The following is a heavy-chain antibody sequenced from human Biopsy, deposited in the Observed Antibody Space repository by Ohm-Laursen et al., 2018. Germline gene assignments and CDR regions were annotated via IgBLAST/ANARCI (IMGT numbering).Heavy chain of an antibody. CDR3: ARSRRSSGIATIYYYGMDV. V-gene: IGHV3-21*01. CDR1: GFTLSSYS. J-gene: IGHJ6*02. D-gene: IGHD3-10*01. Sequence: GSLRLSCSALGFTLSSYSMNWVRQTPGKGLEWVSTISSSSDNIYYVDSVKGRFTISRDNAKNSLYLQMNSLRAEDTAVYYCARSRRSSGIATIYYYGMDVWGQGTTVTVSS. CDR2: ISSSSDNI.